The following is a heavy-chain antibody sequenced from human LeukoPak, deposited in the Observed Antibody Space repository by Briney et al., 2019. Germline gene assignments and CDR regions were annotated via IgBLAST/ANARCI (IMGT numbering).Heavy chain of an antibody. D-gene: IGHD5-12*01. V-gene: IGHV3-7*03. J-gene: IGHJ4*02. CDR2: IKKDGSET. Sequence: GGSLRLSCAASGFTFSTSWMSWVRQVPGKGLEWVANIKKDGSETYYVDSVKGRFTISRDNAKNSLYLQMNSLRAEDTAMYYCARGRYSGTTYYFDYWGLGTLVTVSS. CDR3: ARGRYSGTTYYFDY. CDR1: GFTFSTSW.